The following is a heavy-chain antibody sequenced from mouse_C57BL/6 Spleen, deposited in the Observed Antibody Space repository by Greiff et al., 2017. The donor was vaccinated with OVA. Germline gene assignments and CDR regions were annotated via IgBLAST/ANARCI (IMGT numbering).Heavy chain of an antibody. Sequence: DVHLVESGGDLVKPGGSLKLSCAASGFTFSSYGMSWVRQTPDKRLEWVATISSGGSYTYYPDSVKGRFTISRDNAKNTLYLQMSSLKSEDTAMYYCARSPTTVVYYYAMDYWGQGTSVTVSS. J-gene: IGHJ4*01. CDR2: ISSGGSYT. D-gene: IGHD1-1*01. V-gene: IGHV5-6*01. CDR1: GFTFSSYG. CDR3: ARSPTTVVYYYAMDY.